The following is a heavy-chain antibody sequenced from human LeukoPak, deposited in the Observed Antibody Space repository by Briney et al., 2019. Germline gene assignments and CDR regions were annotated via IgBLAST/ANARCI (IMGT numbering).Heavy chain of an antibody. J-gene: IGHJ3*02. CDR3: ARDFLSYYYGSGSDAFDI. CDR2: ISWNSGSI. D-gene: IGHD3-10*01. V-gene: IGHV3-9*01. Sequence: GGSLRLSCAASGFTFDDYAMHWVRQAPGKGLEWVSGISWNSGSIGYADSVQGRFTISRDNAKNSLYLQMNSLRAEDTAVYYCARDFLSYYYGSGSDAFDIWGQGTMVTVSS. CDR1: GFTFDDYA.